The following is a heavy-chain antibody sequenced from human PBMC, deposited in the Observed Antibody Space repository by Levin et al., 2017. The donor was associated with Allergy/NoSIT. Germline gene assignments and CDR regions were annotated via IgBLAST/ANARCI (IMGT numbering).Heavy chain of an antibody. CDR2: IYPGDSDT. J-gene: IGHJ6*03. Sequence: GASVKVSCQGSGYSFTSYWIGWVRQMPGKGLEWMGIIYPGDSDTRYSPSFQGQVTISADNSISTAYLQWSSLKASDTAIYYCARRGTRDYYYYMDVWGKGTTVTVSS. V-gene: IGHV5-51*01. D-gene: IGHD1-1*01. CDR1: GYSFTSYW. CDR3: ARRGTRDYYYYMDV.